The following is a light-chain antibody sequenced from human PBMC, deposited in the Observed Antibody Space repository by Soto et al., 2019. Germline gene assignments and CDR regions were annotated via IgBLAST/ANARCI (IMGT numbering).Light chain of an antibody. CDR2: AAS. CDR1: QGISNY. Sequence: DIQMTQSPSSLSASVGDRVTITCRASQGISNYLAWYQQKPGKVPKILIYAASTLQSGVPSRFSGSGSGTDFPLTISSLQPEDVATYYCQKYNSAPPFTFGPGTKVDIK. CDR3: QKYNSAPPFT. J-gene: IGKJ3*01. V-gene: IGKV1-27*01.